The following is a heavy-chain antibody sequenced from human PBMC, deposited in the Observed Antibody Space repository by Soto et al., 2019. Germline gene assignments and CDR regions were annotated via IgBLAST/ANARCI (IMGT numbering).Heavy chain of an antibody. D-gene: IGHD6-19*01. CDR1: GGSIDNSTYY. J-gene: IGHJ4*02. Sequence: LSLTCAVSGGSIDNSTYYWGWIRQPPGKGLEWIGSVYYSGSSYYSPSLKSRVTMSVDSSKNHFSLILDSVTAADTAVYYCVSINAGGWYYFDYWGQGILVTVSS. V-gene: IGHV4-39*02. CDR2: VYYSGSS. CDR3: VSINAGGWYYFDY.